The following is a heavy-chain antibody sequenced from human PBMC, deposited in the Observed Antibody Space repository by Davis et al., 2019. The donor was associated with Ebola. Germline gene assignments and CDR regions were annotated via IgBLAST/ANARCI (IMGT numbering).Heavy chain of an antibody. CDR1: GFRFDDYA. Sequence: GGSLRLSCEASGFRFDDYAMHWVRQAPGKGLEWVSGISWNSATIGYADSVKGRFTISRDNAKNSLYLQMNSLRAEDTALYYCAKDIHAENDAFDIWGQGTRVTVSS. J-gene: IGHJ3*02. CDR2: ISWNSATI. V-gene: IGHV3-9*01. D-gene: IGHD1-14*01. CDR3: AKDIHAENDAFDI.